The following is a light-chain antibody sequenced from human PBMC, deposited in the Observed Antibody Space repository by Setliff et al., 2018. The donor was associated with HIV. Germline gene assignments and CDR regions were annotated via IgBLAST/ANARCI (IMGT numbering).Light chain of an antibody. V-gene: IGLV1-51*02. CDR1: SSNIGNNY. Sequence: QSVLTQPPSVSAAPGQKVTISCSGSSSNIGNNYVSWYQQLPGTAPKLLIYENYKRLSGIPDRFSGSKSGTSATLGITGLQTGDEADYYCGTWDSSLSGVVFGGGTKVTVL. CDR2: ENY. CDR3: GTWDSSLSGVV. J-gene: IGLJ2*01.